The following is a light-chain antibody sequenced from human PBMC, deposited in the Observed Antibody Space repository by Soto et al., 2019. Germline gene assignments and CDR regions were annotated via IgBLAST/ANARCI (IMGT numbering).Light chain of an antibody. V-gene: IGKV3-20*01. Sequence: EIVLTQSPGTLSLSPGERATLSCRASQTVSSSYLAWYQQKPGQAPRLLIYGASSRATAIPDRFSGSGSGPDFTLTISSLEPEDFAVYYCHQYGSSLWTFGQGTKVEIK. CDR2: GAS. CDR3: HQYGSSLWT. CDR1: QTVSSSY. J-gene: IGKJ1*01.